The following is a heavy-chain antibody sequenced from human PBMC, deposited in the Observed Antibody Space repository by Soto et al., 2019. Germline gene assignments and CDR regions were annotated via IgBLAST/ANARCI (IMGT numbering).Heavy chain of an antibody. CDR3: AKDLLQWLVVGHDAFDI. V-gene: IGHV3-23*01. D-gene: IGHD6-19*01. Sequence: EVQLLESGGGLVQPGGSLRLSCVASGFTFTTYGMKWVRQAPGKGLEWVSGISASGDSTFNADSVKGRFTISRDNSKNTLYLQMNSLRAEDTAVYYCAKDLLQWLVVGHDAFDIWGQGTMVTVSS. CDR2: ISASGDST. CDR1: GFTFTTYG. J-gene: IGHJ3*02.